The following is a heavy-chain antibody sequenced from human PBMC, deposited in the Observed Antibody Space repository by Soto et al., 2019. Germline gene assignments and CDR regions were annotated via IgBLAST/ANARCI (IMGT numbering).Heavy chain of an antibody. CDR3: ARRKERSGPYYLDY. Sequence: SGTLCLTCVVSGGSIDSTDYSFSWIRQPPGKGLEWIGYVSHRGTAYSIPSLKGRLTLSMDSSQTQFSLKLTSVTAADSAVYFCARRKERSGPYYLDYWGQGTLVTVSS. CDR2: VSHRGTA. CDR1: GGSIDSTDYS. D-gene: IGHD6-25*01. J-gene: IGHJ4*02. V-gene: IGHV4-30-2*01.